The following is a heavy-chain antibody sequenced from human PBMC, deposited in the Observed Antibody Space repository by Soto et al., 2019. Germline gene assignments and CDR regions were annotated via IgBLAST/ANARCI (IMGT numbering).Heavy chain of an antibody. D-gene: IGHD5-18*01. CDR2: IKQDGTEK. J-gene: IGHJ3*02. V-gene: IGHV3-7*01. Sequence: GVLRLSCAASGFTFSRSRMNWVGQAPGKGLEWVANIKQDGTEKNYVDSVKGRFTISRDNARNSLYLQMDSLRAEDTAVYFCARGDTPMITGMDSLDIWGQGTMVTVSS. CDR3: ARGDTPMITGMDSLDI. CDR1: GFTFSRSR.